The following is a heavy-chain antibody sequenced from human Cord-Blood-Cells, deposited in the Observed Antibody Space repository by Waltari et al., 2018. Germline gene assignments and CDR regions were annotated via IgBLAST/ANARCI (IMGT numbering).Heavy chain of an antibody. V-gene: IGHV3-21*01. J-gene: IGHJ3*02. CDR3: ARVSDAFDI. CDR1: GFTLLSYI. CDR2: IMSSSSYI. Sequence: EVQLVESGGGLVKPGGSLSLPCAASGFTLLSYILTWVRQAPGKGREGVSSIMSSSSYIYYADSVKGRFTISRDNAKNSLYLQMNSLRAEDTAVYYCARVSDAFDIWGQGTMVTVSS.